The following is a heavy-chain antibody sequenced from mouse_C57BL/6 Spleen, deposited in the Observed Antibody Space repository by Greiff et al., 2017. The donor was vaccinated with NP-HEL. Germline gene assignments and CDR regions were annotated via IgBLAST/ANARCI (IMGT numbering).Heavy chain of an antibody. D-gene: IGHD2-4*01. J-gene: IGHJ3*01. V-gene: IGHV1-82*01. CDR2: IYPGDGDT. CDR1: GYAFSSSW. Sequence: QVQLQQSGPELVKPGASVKISCKASGYAFSSSWMNWVKQRPGKGLEWIGRIYPGDGDTNYIGKFKGKATLTADKSSSTAYMQLSSLTSEDSAVYFCAIYYDYDEGDAYWGQGTLVTVSA. CDR3: AIYYDYDEGDAY.